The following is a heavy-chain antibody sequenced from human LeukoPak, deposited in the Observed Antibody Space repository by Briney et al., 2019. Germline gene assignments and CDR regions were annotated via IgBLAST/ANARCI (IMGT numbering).Heavy chain of an antibody. J-gene: IGHJ4*02. D-gene: IGHD2-15*01. CDR2: IKYDGSER. V-gene: IGHV3-7*01. CDR1: GFTFSRYW. CDR3: ARDPGRSGGSCYSDY. Sequence: GGSLRLSCAASGFTFSRYWMSWVRQAPGKGLEWVAKIKYDGSERYYVDSVKGRFTISRDDAEHSLYLQMNSLRAEDTAVYYCARDPGRSGGSCYSDYWGQGTLVTVSS.